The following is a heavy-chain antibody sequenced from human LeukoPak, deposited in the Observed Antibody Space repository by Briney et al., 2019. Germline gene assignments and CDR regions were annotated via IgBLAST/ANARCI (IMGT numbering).Heavy chain of an antibody. CDR1: VYTFSSYD. V-gene: IGHV1-8*01. Sequence: ASVKVSCKASVYTFSSYDINWVRQATGQGLEWMGWMNPNSGKTGYAQNFQGRLNMTRNTSIDTAYMELSSLRSDDTAVYYCARRVGSGWPVQHWGQGTLVTVSS. J-gene: IGHJ1*01. D-gene: IGHD6-19*01. CDR2: MNPNSGKT. CDR3: ARRVGSGWPVQH.